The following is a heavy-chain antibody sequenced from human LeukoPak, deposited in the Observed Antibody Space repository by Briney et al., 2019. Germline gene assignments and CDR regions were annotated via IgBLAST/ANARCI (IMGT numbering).Heavy chain of an antibody. D-gene: IGHD6-13*01. CDR1: GFTFSSYA. J-gene: IGHJ4*02. V-gene: IGHV3-23*01. CDR2: ISGSGGST. CDR3: AKVGGSRWFDELFFVDY. Sequence: GGSLRLSCAASGFTFSSYAMSWVRQAPGKGLEWVSAISGSGGSTYYADSVKGRFTISRDNSKNTLYLQMNSLRAEDTAVYYCAKVGGSRWFDELFFVDYWGQGTLVTVSS.